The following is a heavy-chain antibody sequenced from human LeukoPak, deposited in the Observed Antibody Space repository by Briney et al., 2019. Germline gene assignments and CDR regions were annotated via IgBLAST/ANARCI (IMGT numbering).Heavy chain of an antibody. CDR2: IIPIFGTA. Sequence: GASVKVSCKSSGGTFSSYAIIWVRQAPGQGLEWMGGIIPIFGTANYAQKFQGRVTITADESTSTAYMELSSLRSEDTAVYYCARDRREGSSGYDYWGQGTLVTVSS. J-gene: IGHJ4*02. D-gene: IGHD3-22*01. CDR1: GGTFSSYA. V-gene: IGHV1-69*13. CDR3: ARDRREGSSGYDY.